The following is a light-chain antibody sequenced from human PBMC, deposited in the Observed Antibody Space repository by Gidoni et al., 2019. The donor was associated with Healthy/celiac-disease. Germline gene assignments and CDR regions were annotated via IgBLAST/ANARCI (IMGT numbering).Light chain of an antibody. CDR3: QQYVSSPGT. CDR2: GAS. V-gene: IGKV3-20*01. CDR1: QSVSSSY. J-gene: IGKJ1*01. Sequence: EIVLTQSPGTLSLSPVERATLSCRASQSVSSSYLAWYQQKPGQAPRLLIYGASSRATGIPDRFRGSGSGTDFTLTISRLETEDFAVYYCQQYVSSPGTFGQGTKVEIK.